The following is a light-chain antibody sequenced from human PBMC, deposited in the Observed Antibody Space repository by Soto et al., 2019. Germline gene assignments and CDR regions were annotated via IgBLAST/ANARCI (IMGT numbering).Light chain of an antibody. CDR1: SSDVGSYDL. Sequence: QSALTQPASVSGSPGQAITISCTGSSSDVGSYDLVSWYQQHPGNVPKLMIYEVTKRPSGVSNRFSASKSGNTASLTISGVQAEDEANYYCCSYSASSVVIFGGGTKLTVL. V-gene: IGLV2-23*02. J-gene: IGLJ2*01. CDR3: CSYSASSVVI. CDR2: EVT.